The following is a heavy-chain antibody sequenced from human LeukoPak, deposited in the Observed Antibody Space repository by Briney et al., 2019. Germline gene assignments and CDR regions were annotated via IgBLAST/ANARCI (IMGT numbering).Heavy chain of an antibody. D-gene: IGHD3-10*01. CDR3: ARDGPITMVRGNWFDP. Sequence: ASVKVSCKASDYTFTSYGISWVRQAPGQGLEWMGWISAYNGNTNYAQKLQGRVTMTTDTSTSTAYMELRSLRSDDTAVYYCARDGPITMVRGNWFDPWGQGTLVTVSS. CDR2: ISAYNGNT. J-gene: IGHJ5*02. CDR1: DYTFTSYG. V-gene: IGHV1-18*01.